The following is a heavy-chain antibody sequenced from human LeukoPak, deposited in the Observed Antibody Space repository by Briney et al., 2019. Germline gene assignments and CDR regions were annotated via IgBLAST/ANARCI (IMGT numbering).Heavy chain of an antibody. J-gene: IGHJ4*02. CDR3: ARVRGVIEAAFDY. V-gene: IGHV4-61*08. D-gene: IGHD3-10*01. CDR1: DGSISTSDYY. Sequence: SETLSLTCTVSDGSISTSDYYWGWIRQPPGKGLEWIGYIYYSGSTNYNPSLKSRVTISVDTSKNQFSLKLSSVTAADTAVYYCARVRGVIEAAFDYWGQGTLVTVSS. CDR2: IYYSGST.